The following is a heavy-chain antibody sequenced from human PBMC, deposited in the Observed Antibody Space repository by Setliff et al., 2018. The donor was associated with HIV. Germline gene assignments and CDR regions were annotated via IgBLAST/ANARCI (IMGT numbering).Heavy chain of an antibody. CDR2: IWFDGTNK. V-gene: IGHV3-33*06. J-gene: IGHJ4*02. CDR3: AKGSLPSGYSYGFFDY. CDR1: GFTFRNYG. Sequence: GGSLRLSCAASGFTFRNYGMYWVRQAPGKGLEWVAVIWFDGTNKYYADSVKGRFTISRDNSKNTLYLQMNSLRAEDTAVYYCAKGSLPSGYSYGFFDYWGQGTLVTVSS. D-gene: IGHD5-18*01.